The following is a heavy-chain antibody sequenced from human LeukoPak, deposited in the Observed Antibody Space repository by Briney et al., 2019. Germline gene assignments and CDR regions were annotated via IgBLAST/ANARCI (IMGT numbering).Heavy chain of an antibody. V-gene: IGHV3-7*01. Sequence: GGSLRLSCAVSGFTFSSYWMSWVRQAPGKGLEWVANIKQDGSERCYVDSVKGRFTISRDNAKNSLYLQVNSLRAEDTAVYYCARDRSGGKQQLVRGYFDYWGQGTLVTVSS. D-gene: IGHD6-13*01. CDR1: GFTFSSYW. CDR3: ARDRSGGKQQLVRGYFDY. J-gene: IGHJ4*02. CDR2: IKQDGSER.